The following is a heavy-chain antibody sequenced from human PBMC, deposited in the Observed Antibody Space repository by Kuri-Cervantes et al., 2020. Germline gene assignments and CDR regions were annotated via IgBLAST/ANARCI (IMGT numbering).Heavy chain of an antibody. CDR2: ISYDGSNK. D-gene: IGHD2-15*01. V-gene: IGHV3-30-3*01. J-gene: IGHJ6*03. Sequence: GGSLRLSCAASGVTVSNNYMSWIRQAPGKGLEWVAVISYDGSNKYYADSVKGRFTISRDNSKNTLYLQMNSLRAEDTAVYYCARGRYCSGGSCYSWYYYNYMDVWGKGTTVTVSS. CDR1: GVTVSNNY. CDR3: ARGRYCSGGSCYSWYYYNYMDV.